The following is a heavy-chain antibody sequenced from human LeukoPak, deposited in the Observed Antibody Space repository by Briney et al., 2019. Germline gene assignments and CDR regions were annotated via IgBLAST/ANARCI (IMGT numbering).Heavy chain of an antibody. Sequence: GASVKVSCKASGYTFTGYYMHWVRQAPGQGLEWMGWINPNSGGTNYAQKFQGRVTMTRDTSISTAYMELSRLRSDDTAVYYCARDRFYCSSTSCSPGDYYYCMDVWGRGTTVTVSS. CDR3: ARDRFYCSSTSCSPGDYYYCMDV. J-gene: IGHJ6*03. CDR2: INPNSGGT. D-gene: IGHD2-2*01. V-gene: IGHV1-2*02. CDR1: GYTFTGYY.